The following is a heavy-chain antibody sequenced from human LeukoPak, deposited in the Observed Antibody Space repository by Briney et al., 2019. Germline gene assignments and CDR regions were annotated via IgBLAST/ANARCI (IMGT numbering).Heavy chain of an antibody. V-gene: IGHV3-7*01. CDR2: IDEDGGER. D-gene: IGHD1-14*01. J-gene: IGHJ4*02. CDR1: GFTLNRYW. Sequence: GGSLRLSCAASGFTLNRYWMSWVRQAPGKGLEWVANIDEDGGERHYVDSVKGRFTISRDNAKNSLYLQMNSLRAEDTAVYYCARGGNLENWGGGTLVTVSS. CDR3: ARGGNLEN.